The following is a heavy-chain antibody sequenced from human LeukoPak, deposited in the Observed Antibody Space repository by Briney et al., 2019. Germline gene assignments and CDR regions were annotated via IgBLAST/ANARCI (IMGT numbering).Heavy chain of an antibody. CDR2: IYYSGST. CDR3: ARESDSSSWYNWFDP. V-gene: IGHV4-4*02. J-gene: IGHJ5*02. Sequence: SGTLSLTCTVSSGAISTSHWLSWVRQPPGTGLEWIGYIYYSGSTNYNPSLKSRVTISVDTSKNQFSLKLSSVTAADTAVYYCARESDSSSWYNWFDPWGQGTLVTVSS. CDR1: SGAISTSHW. D-gene: IGHD6-13*01.